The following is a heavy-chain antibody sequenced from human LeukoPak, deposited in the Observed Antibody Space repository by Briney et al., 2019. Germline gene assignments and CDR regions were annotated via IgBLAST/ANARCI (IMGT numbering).Heavy chain of an antibody. Sequence: GGSLRLSCAASGFTVSSNYMSWVRQAPGKGLEWVSVIYSGGSTYYADSVKGRFTISRDNSKNTLYLQMNSLRAEDTAVYYCVRDGDYYDSSGFFDYWGQGTLVTVSS. CDR3: VRDGDYYDSSGFFDY. CDR1: GFTVSSNY. CDR2: IYSGGST. J-gene: IGHJ4*02. V-gene: IGHV3-66*02. D-gene: IGHD3-22*01.